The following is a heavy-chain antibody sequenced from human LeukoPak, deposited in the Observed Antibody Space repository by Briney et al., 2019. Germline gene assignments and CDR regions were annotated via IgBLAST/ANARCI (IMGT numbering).Heavy chain of an antibody. CDR2: ISYDGGNK. D-gene: IGHD3-22*01. CDR3: ARAMYYYDSSGPEDI. J-gene: IGHJ3*02. V-gene: IGHV3-30-3*01. Sequence: PGRSLRLSCAASGFTFSSYAMHWVRQAPGKGLEWVAVISYDGGNKYYADSVKGRFTISRGNSKNTLYLQMNSLRAEDTAVYYCARAMYYYDSSGPEDIWGQGTMVTVSS. CDR1: GFTFSSYA.